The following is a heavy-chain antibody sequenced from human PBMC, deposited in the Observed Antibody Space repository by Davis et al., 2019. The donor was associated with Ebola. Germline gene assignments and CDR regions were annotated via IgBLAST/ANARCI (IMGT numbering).Heavy chain of an antibody. CDR1: GFTFSSYS. CDR3: ARQSPWLWTGYYFDY. Sequence: GGSLRLSCAASGFTFSSYSMNWVRQAPGKGLEWVSYISSSSSTIYYADSVKGRFTISRDNAKNSLYLQMNSLRDEDTAVYYCARQSPWLWTGYYFDYWGQGTLVTVS. CDR2: ISSSSSTI. V-gene: IGHV3-48*02. D-gene: IGHD3/OR15-3a*01. J-gene: IGHJ4*02.